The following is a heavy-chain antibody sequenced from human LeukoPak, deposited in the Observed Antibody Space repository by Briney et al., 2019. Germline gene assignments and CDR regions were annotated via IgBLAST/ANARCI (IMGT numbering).Heavy chain of an antibody. CDR1: GYTFTSYY. CDR3: ARDPYSYYYGMDV. J-gene: IGHJ6*02. CDR2: INPSGGST. V-gene: IGHV1-46*01. Sequence: GASVKVSCKASGYTFTSYYMHWVRQAPGQGLKWMGIINPSGGSTSYAQKFQGRVTMTRDTSTSTVYMELSSLRSEDTAVYYCARDPYSYYYGMDVWGQGTTVTVSS.